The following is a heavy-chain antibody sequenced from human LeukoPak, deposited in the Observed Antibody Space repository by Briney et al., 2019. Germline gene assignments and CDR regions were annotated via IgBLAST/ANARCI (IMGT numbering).Heavy chain of an antibody. Sequence: GGSLRLTCAASGFSFDDYTMHWVRQAPGKGPEWVSLITRDGGSTFYADSVKGRFTISRDKSKNSLYLQMNSLRTEDTALYYCAKERLKYFDYWGQGTLVTVSS. V-gene: IGHV3-43*01. CDR2: ITRDGGST. CDR1: GFSFDDYT. J-gene: IGHJ4*02. D-gene: IGHD6-19*01. CDR3: AKERLKYFDY.